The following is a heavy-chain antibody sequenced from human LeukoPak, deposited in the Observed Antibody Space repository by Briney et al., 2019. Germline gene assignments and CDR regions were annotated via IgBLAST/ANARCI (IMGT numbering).Heavy chain of an antibody. Sequence: SETLSLTCTVSGGSISSYYWSWIRQPPGKGLEWIGYIYYSGSTNYNPSLKSRVTISVDTSKNQFSLKLSSVTAADTAVYYCAREGRYCSSTSCYGEFDYWGQGTLVTVSS. J-gene: IGHJ4*02. D-gene: IGHD2-2*01. CDR2: IYYSGST. CDR1: GGSISSYY. V-gene: IGHV4-59*12. CDR3: AREGRYCSSTSCYGEFDY.